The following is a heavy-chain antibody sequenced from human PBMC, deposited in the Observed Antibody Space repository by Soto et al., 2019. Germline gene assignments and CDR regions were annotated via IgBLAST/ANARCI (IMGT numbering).Heavy chain of an antibody. D-gene: IGHD6-6*01. Sequence: ASVKVSCKASGFTFTSSAMQWVRQARGQRLEWMGWINAGNGNTKYSQKFQGRVTITRDTSASTAYMELSSLRSEDTAVYYCARAIGYSSSSGNYYYYMDVWGKGTTITVSS. J-gene: IGHJ6*03. V-gene: IGHV1-3*01. CDR1: GFTFTSSA. CDR2: INAGNGNT. CDR3: ARAIGYSSSSGNYYYYMDV.